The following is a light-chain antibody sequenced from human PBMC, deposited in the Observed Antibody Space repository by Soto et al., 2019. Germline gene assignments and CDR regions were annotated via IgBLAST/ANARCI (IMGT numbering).Light chain of an antibody. CDR3: SSYAGSNNWV. CDR2: EVS. V-gene: IGLV2-8*01. J-gene: IGLJ3*02. Sequence: QSALTQPPSASGSPGQSVTISCTGTSSDVGAYNYVSWNQQHPGKAPKLMIYEVSKRPSGVPDRFSGSKSGNTASLTVSGLQAEDEADYYCSSYAGSNNWVFGGGTKLTVL. CDR1: SSDVGAYNY.